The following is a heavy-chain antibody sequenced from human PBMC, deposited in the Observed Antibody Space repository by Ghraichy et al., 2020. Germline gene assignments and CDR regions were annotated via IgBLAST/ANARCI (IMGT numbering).Heavy chain of an antibody. V-gene: IGHV3-30*03. D-gene: IGHD3-10*01. CDR1: GFTFSSYG. J-gene: IGHJ4*02. CDR3: ARDGVLVRGENFFDY. CDR2: ISYDGTNK. Sequence: GESLNISCAASGFTFSSYGIHWVRQAPGKGLEWVAVISYDGTNKFYGDSVKGRFTISRDNSKNTVFLQMNSLTGEDTAVYYWARDGVLVRGENFFDYWGQGTLVTVSS.